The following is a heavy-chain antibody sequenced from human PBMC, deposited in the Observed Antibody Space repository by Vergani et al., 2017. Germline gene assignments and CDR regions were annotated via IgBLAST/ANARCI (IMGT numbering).Heavy chain of an antibody. J-gene: IGHJ4*02. D-gene: IGHD5-12*01. CDR2: ISYDGSNK. V-gene: IGHV3-30*01. Sequence: QVQLVESGGGVVQPGRSLRLSCAASGFTFSSYAMHWVRPAPGKGLEWVAVISYDGSNKYYADSVKGRFTISRDNSKNTLYLQMNSLRAEDTAVYYCARDQGYSGYDPSGVFDYWGQGTLVTVSS. CDR3: ARDQGYSGYDPSGVFDY. CDR1: GFTFSSYA.